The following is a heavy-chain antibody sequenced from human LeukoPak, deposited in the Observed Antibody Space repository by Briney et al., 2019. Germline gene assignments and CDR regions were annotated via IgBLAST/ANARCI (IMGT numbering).Heavy chain of an antibody. CDR2: IYYTGST. CDR1: GGSISSSNYY. V-gene: IGHV4-39*07. Sequence: PSETLSLTCTVSGGSISSSNYYWGWIRQPPGEGLEWIGSIYYTGSTYYNPSLKSRITISVDTSKNQFSLKLSSLTAADTAVYYCARDLKLDGSSGYYAFDIWGQGTMVTVSS. J-gene: IGHJ3*02. D-gene: IGHD3-22*01. CDR3: ARDLKLDGSSGYYAFDI.